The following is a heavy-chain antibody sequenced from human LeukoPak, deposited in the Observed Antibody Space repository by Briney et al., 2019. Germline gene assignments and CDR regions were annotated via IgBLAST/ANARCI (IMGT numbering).Heavy chain of an antibody. CDR1: VFTFSNYA. CDR2: ISGGGGST. CDR3: ARASALGSCPATRCMTFDS. J-gene: IGHJ4*02. D-gene: IGHD2-8*02. V-gene: IGHV3-23*01. Sequence: GGSLTLSCAASVFTFSNYAMMGVRRARGKGVEWVSNISGGGGSTYYADFVKGWFNTTRDTFRNTVFLQMYSLRVEETAVYHCARASALGSCPATRCMTFDSWGQGTLVTVSS.